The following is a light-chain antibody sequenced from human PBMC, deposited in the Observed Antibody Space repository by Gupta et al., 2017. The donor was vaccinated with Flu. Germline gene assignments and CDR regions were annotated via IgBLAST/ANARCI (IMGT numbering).Light chain of an antibody. V-gene: IGKV1-9*01. J-gene: IGKJ1*01. CDR2: AAS. Sequence: GDRVTITCRASQDISRYLAWYQQKPGKAPELLIYAASTLQSGVPSRFSGSGSGTEFTLTISSLQPEDFATYYCQQLNTYPRTFGRGTKVE. CDR3: QQLNTYPRT. CDR1: QDISRY.